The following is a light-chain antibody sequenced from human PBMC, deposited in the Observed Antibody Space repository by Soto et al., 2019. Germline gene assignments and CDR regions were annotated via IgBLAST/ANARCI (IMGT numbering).Light chain of an antibody. V-gene: IGKV1-5*03. CDR2: KSS. CDR1: QNIDSW. CDR3: QQYNSYSNT. Sequence: DIQMTQSPSTLSASVGDRVTITCRASQNIDSWLAWYQQKPGKAPKLLIYKSSTLESGVPSRFSGSRSGTEFTLTISSLPPDDFATYSCQQYNSYSNTCGQGTKMEI. J-gene: IGKJ2*01.